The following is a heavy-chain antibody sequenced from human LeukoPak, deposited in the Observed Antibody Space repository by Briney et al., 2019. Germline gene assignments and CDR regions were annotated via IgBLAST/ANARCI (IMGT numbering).Heavy chain of an antibody. V-gene: IGHV1-3*01. Sequence: GASVKVSCKASGYTFTSYAMHWVRQAPGQRLEWMGWINAGSGNTKYSQKFQGRVTITRDTSASTAYMELSSLRSEDTAVYYCARATGRNGHFDYWGQGTLVTVSS. CDR2: INAGSGNT. J-gene: IGHJ4*02. CDR3: ARATGRNGHFDY. D-gene: IGHD2-8*01. CDR1: GYTFTSYA.